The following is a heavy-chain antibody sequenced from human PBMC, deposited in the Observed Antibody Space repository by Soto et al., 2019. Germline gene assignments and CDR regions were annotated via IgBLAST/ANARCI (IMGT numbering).Heavy chain of an antibody. V-gene: IGHV3-11*06. CDR2: ISPRSTFR. J-gene: IGHJ5*02. D-gene: IGHD2-21*01. CDR1: GLSFSDSY. Sequence: GVLRLSCATSGLSFSDSYMSWIRQAPGKGLEWISYISPRSTFRDYAESVKGRFTISRDSVKNSLYLQMNNLTAGDTGVYYCARGGGGGLFDPWGQGSLVTVSS. CDR3: ARGGGGGLFDP.